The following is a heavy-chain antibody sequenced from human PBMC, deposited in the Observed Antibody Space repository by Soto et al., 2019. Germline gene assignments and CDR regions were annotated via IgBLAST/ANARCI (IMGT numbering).Heavy chain of an antibody. V-gene: IGHV3-30*03. CDR1: GFTFGGDA. J-gene: IGHJ4*02. CDR2: TSYDGGNK. CDR3: ARGLPLPDF. D-gene: IGHD2-15*01. Sequence: QVQLVESGGGVVQPGRSLRLSCAASGFTFGGDAMHWVRQAPGKGLEWVAITSYDGGNKYYADSVKGRFTISRDNSKNRLYLQLSSLRAEDTAVYYCARGLPLPDFWGQGTLVTVSS.